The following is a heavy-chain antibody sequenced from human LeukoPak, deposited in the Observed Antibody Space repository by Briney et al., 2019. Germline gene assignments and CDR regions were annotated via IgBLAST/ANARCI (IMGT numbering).Heavy chain of an antibody. CDR2: ISWNSGSI. CDR1: GFTFDDYA. V-gene: IGHV3-9*01. CDR3: GRDFGLVGTKRSFDL. J-gene: IGHJ3*01. Sequence: PGRSLRLSCAASGFTFDDYAMHWVRQAPGKGLEWVSGISWNSGSIGYADSVKGRFTISRDNAKNSVDLQMNSLRAEDTAVYYCGRDFGLVGTKRSFDLWGQGTMVTVSS. D-gene: IGHD1-7*01.